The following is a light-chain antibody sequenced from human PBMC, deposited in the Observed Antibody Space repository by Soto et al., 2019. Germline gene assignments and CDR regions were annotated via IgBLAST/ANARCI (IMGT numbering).Light chain of an antibody. CDR2: GAS. V-gene: IGKV3-20*01. CDR1: QSVSSSY. J-gene: IGKJ2*01. CDR3: QRYCSSPMYT. Sequence: EIVLTQSPGTLSLSPGERATLSCRASQSVSSSYLAWYQQKPGQAPRLLIYGASSRATGIPDRFSGSGSGTDFALTISRLEPEGLAVYYCQRYCSSPMYTFGQGTMLEIK.